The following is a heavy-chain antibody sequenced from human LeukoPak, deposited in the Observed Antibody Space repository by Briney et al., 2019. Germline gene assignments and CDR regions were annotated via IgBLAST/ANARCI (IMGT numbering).Heavy chain of an antibody. CDR2: ITNSGTST. J-gene: IGHJ5*02. CDR3: AKELTRTAPIPQSGSDP. Sequence: GGSLRLSCAAAGFDFNTYAMTWVRQAPGKGLEWVSSITNSGTSTYYADSVKGRFTISRDNSKNMLYLQMSSLRGDDMAIYYCAKELTRTAPIPQSGSDPWGQGTLVIVSS. V-gene: IGHV3-23*01. D-gene: IGHD2-2*01. CDR1: GFDFNTYA.